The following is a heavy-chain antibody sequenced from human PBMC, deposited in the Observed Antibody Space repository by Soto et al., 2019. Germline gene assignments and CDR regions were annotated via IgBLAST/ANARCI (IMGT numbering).Heavy chain of an antibody. CDR2: ISGSGVIT. V-gene: IGHV3-23*01. Sequence: PGGSLRLSCAASGFTFSSYAMSWVRQAPGKGQEWVSVISGSGVITYYADSVKGRFTISRDNSKNTLFLQMNSLRSEDTAVYYCAKEAGTYYDILTGLYHFDYWGQGTLVTVSS. CDR1: GFTFSSYA. J-gene: IGHJ4*02. D-gene: IGHD3-9*01. CDR3: AKEAGTYYDILTGLYHFDY.